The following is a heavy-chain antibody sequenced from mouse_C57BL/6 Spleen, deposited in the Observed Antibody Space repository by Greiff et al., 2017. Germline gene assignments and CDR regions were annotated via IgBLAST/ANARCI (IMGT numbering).Heavy chain of an antibody. V-gene: IGHV1-52*01. CDR2: IDPSDSET. CDR3: AREGYYVNYDAMDY. J-gene: IGHJ4*01. D-gene: IGHD2-3*01. CDR1: GYTFTSYW. Sequence: QVQLQQPGAELVRPGSSVKLSCKASGYTFTSYWMHWVKQRPIQGLEWIGNIDPSDSETHYNQKFKDKATLTVDKSSSTAYMQLSSLTSEDSAVYYCAREGYYVNYDAMDYWGQGTSVTVSS.